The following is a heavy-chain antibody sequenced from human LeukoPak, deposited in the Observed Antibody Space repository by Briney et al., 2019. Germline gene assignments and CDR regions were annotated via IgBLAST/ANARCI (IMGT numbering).Heavy chain of an antibody. V-gene: IGHV1-18*01. Sequence: APVKVSCKASGYTFTSYGISWVRQAPGQGLEWMGWISAYNGNTNYAQKLQGRVTMTTDTSTSTAYMELRSLRSDDTAVYYCARDGGQQLVVWYFDLWGRGTLVTVSS. CDR1: GYTFTSYG. D-gene: IGHD6-13*01. J-gene: IGHJ2*01. CDR3: ARDGGQQLVVWYFDL. CDR2: ISAYNGNT.